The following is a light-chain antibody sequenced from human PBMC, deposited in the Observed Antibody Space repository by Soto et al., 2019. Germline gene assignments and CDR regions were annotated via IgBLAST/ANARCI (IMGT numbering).Light chain of an antibody. Sequence: IQRTQSPSSLSASVGDRVTITCRASQSISSYLNWYQQKPGKAPKLLIYAASSLQSGVPSRFSGSVSGTDFTLTISSLQPEDFATYYCQQSYSTPRTFGQGTKVDNK. J-gene: IGKJ1*01. CDR3: QQSYSTPRT. V-gene: IGKV1-39*01. CDR2: AAS. CDR1: QSISSY.